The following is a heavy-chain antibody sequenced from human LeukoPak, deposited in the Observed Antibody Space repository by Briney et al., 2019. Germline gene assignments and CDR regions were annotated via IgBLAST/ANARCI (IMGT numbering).Heavy chain of an antibody. CDR3: ARGDSSVGRRAFDI. CDR2: IYYSGST. D-gene: IGHD3-22*01. Sequence: SETLSLTCTVSGGSISSYYWSWIRQPPGKGLEWIGYIYYSGSTNYNPSLQSRVTISVDTSKNQFSLKLSSVTAADTAVYYCARGDSSVGRRAFDIWGQGTMVTVSS. J-gene: IGHJ3*02. V-gene: IGHV4-59*01. CDR1: GGSISSYY.